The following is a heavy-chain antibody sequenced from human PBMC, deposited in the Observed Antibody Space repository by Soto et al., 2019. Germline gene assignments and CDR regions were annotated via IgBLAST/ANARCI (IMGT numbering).Heavy chain of an antibody. V-gene: IGHV4-30-4*01. CDR1: GGSISSGDYY. D-gene: IGHD2-2*01. J-gene: IGHJ5*02. Sequence: PSETRSLPCTVAGGSISSGDYYWCWIRQPPGKGLEWIGYIYYSGSTYYNPSLKSRVTISVDTSKNQFSLKLSSVTAADTAVYSCARATIVLVPAAMVSHWFDPCGKGSLVTVSS. CDR3: ARATIVLVPAAMVSHWFDP. CDR2: IYYSGST.